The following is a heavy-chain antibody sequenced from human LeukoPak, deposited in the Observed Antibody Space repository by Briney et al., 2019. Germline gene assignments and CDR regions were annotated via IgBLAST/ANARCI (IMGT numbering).Heavy chain of an antibody. J-gene: IGHJ6*03. Sequence: PGGSLRLSCEGPERMVRNSYRSWVRQSPGRGLEWVSVIYSGGSTDYADSVKGRFTTSRDTSKNTLYLQMNDVRAEDTGIYYCVRDLRDRRGYSNYYMDVWGKGTTVTVSS. CDR1: ERMVRNSY. V-gene: IGHV3-53*01. CDR2: IYSGGST. D-gene: IGHD3-10*01. CDR3: VRDLRDRRGYSNYYMDV.